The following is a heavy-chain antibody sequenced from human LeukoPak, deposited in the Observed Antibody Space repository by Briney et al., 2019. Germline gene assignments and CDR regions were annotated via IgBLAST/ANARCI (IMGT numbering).Heavy chain of an antibody. Sequence: GGSLRLSCAASGFTFSSYAMSWVRQAPGKGLEWVSAISGSGGSTYYADSVKGRFTISTDNSKNTLYLQMNSLRAEDTAVYYCAKDLARYCSSTSCFGVYYYYGMDVWGQGTTVTVSS. CDR3: AKDLARYCSSTSCFGVYYYYGMDV. CDR2: ISGSGGST. V-gene: IGHV3-23*01. D-gene: IGHD2-2*01. CDR1: GFTFSSYA. J-gene: IGHJ6*02.